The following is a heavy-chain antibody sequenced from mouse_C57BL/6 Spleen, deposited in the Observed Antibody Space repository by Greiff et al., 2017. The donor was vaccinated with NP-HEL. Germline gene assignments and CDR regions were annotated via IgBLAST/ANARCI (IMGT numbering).Heavy chain of an antibody. V-gene: IGHV1-62-2*01. CDR1: GYTFTEYT. Sequence: VQLQESGAELVKPGASVKLSCKASGYTFTEYTIHWVKQRSGQGLEWIGWFYPGSGSIKYNEKFKDKATLTADKSSSTVYMELSRLTSEDSAVYFCAGSNYDYYAMDYWGQGTSVTVSS. J-gene: IGHJ4*01. CDR3: AGSNYDYYAMDY. CDR2: FYPGSGSI. D-gene: IGHD2-5*01.